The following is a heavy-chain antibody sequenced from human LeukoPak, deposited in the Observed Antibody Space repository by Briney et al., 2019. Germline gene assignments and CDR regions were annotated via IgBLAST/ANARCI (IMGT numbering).Heavy chain of an antibody. CDR1: GFTFDDYA. J-gene: IGHJ4*02. CDR2: ISWNSGSI. D-gene: IGHD3-10*01. V-gene: IGHV3-9*01. Sequence: PGGSLRLSCAASGFTFDDYAMHWVRQAPGKGLEWVSGISWNSGSIGYADSVKGRFTISRDNAKNSLYLQMNSLRAEDTAVYYCARGYYYGSGSYSYGGQGTLVTVSS. CDR3: ARGYYYGSGSYSY.